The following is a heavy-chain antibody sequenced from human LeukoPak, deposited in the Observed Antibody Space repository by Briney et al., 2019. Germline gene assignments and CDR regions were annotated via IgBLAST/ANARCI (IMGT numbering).Heavy chain of an antibody. CDR3: ALGSSSYYYAGLH. J-gene: IGHJ4*02. Sequence: SETLSLTCTASSGSISAYYCNWMRQTPEKGLEWVGYVYYSGSTRYNPSLKSRVTISMDTSKNQFSLDLSSVTAADTAVYYCALGSSSYYYAGLHWGQGILVTVSS. CDR1: SGSISAYY. CDR2: VYYSGST. V-gene: IGHV4-59*01. D-gene: IGHD3-22*01.